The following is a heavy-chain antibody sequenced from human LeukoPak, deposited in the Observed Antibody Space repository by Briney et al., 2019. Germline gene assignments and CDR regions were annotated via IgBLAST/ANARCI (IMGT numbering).Heavy chain of an antibody. D-gene: IGHD6-13*01. CDR3: ARDGFDTTAAGHYYYMDV. CDR1: GFTFSSYS. Sequence: PGGSLRLSCAASGFTFSSYSMNWVRQAPGKGLEWVSSISSSSSYIYYADSVKGRFTISRDNAKNSLYLQMNSLRAEDTAVYYCARDGFDTTAAGHYYYMDVWGKGTTVTVSS. CDR2: ISSSSSYI. J-gene: IGHJ6*03. V-gene: IGHV3-21*01.